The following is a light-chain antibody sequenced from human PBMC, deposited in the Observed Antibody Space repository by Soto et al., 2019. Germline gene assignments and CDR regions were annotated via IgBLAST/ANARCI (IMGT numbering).Light chain of an antibody. CDR2: AAS. Sequence: DMQMTQSPSSLSASVGARVTITCRASQSISSYLNWYQQRPGKAPNLLIYAASSLQSGVPSRFSGSGSGTDFSLTISSLQPEDFATYYCQQSYSSPKTFGQGTKVDI. CDR1: QSISSY. V-gene: IGKV1-39*01. CDR3: QQSYSSPKT. J-gene: IGKJ1*01.